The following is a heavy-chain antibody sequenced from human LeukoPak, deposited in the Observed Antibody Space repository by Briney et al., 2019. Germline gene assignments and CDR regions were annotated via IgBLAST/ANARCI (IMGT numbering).Heavy chain of an antibody. V-gene: IGHV4-59*01. J-gene: IGHJ4*02. Sequence: SETLSLTCTVSGDSISSYYWSWIRQPPGKGLEWIGYIYYSGSTNCNPSLKSRVTISVDTSKNQFSLKLNSVTAADTAVYYCARDKGGGYSDYWGQGTLVTVSS. CDR2: IYYSGST. CDR1: GDSISSYY. CDR3: ARDKGGGYSDY. D-gene: IGHD3-16*01.